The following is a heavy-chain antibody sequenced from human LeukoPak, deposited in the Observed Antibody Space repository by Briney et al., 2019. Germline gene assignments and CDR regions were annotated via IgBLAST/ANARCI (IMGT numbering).Heavy chain of an antibody. CDR2: IWYDGSNK. CDR1: GFSFSSYG. Sequence: GGSLRLSCAASGFSFSSYGMHWVRQAPGKGLEWVAVIWYDGSNKNYADSVKGRFTISRDNSKNTLYLHMNSLRAEDTTFYYCASHCGLWGQGTLVTVSS. D-gene: IGHD2-21*02. J-gene: IGHJ4*02. CDR3: ASHCGL. V-gene: IGHV3-33*01.